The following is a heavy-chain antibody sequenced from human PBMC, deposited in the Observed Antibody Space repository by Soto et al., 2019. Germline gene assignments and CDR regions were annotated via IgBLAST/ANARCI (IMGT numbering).Heavy chain of an antibody. CDR3: ARDSRTPSGGMDV. J-gene: IGHJ6*02. CDR2: IYYSAST. CDR1: GGFINSGDYH. Sequence: QVQLQESGPGLVKPSQTLSLTCTVSGGFINSGDYHWTWIRQFPGKGLEWIGGIYYSASTYYNPALVSRITISLDTSKNQFSLKLTSVTAADTPVYYCARDSRTPSGGMDVWGQGTTVTVSS. V-gene: IGHV4-30-4*01.